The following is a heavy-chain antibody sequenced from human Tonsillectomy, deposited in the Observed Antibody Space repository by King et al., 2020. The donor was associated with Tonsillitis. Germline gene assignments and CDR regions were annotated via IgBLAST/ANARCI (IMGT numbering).Heavy chain of an antibody. V-gene: IGHV3-21*01. CDR2: ISSNMRYI. CDR1: GFSFNTYD. CDR3: ARVPGMIRGVNFDY. J-gene: IGHJ4*02. Sequence: VQLGESGGGLVKPGGSLRLSCAASGFSFNTYDMNWVREAPGKGLEWVSSISSNMRYIYYADSVKGRFTISRDNAQNSLFLQMSSLRVEDTAFYYCARVPGMIRGVNFDYWGQGTLVTVSS. D-gene: IGHD3-10*01.